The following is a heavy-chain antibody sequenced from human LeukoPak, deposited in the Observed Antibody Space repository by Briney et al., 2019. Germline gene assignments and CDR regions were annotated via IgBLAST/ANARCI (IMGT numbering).Heavy chain of an antibody. CDR3: AREELI. Sequence: GGSLRLSCAASGFTFSSYSMNWVRQAPGKGLEWVSYISSSRSTIYYADSVKGRFTISRDNAKNSLYLQMNSLRAEDTAVYYCAREELIWGQGTMVTVSS. CDR1: GFTFSSYS. V-gene: IGHV3-48*01. J-gene: IGHJ3*02. D-gene: IGHD1-7*01. CDR2: ISSSRSTI.